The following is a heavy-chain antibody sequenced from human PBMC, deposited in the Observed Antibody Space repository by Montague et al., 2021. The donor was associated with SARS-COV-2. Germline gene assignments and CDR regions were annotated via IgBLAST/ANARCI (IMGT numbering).Heavy chain of an antibody. CDR1: GFTFSSYA. Sequence: SLRLSCAASGFTFSSYAMSWVRQAPGKGLEWVSVIYSGGSSTYYADSVEGRFTISRDNSKNTLYLQMNSLRAEDTAVYYCAKSRGVRYDSSGYSYPLDYWGQGTLVTVSS. D-gene: IGHD3-22*01. CDR2: IYSGGSST. V-gene: IGHV3-23*03. CDR3: AKSRGVRYDSSGYSYPLDY. J-gene: IGHJ4*02.